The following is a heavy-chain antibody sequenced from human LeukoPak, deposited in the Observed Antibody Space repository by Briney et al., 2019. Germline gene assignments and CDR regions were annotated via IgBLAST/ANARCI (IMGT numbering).Heavy chain of an antibody. J-gene: IGHJ4*02. V-gene: IGHV3-7*01. D-gene: IGHD1-26*01. CDR1: GFTFSSYW. Sequence: GGSLRLSCAASGFTFSSYWMSWVRQAPGKGLEWVAHIEEDGSEKYYVDSVKGRFTISRDNTKNSLFLQMNSLRAEDTAVYYCARDESRIVGATRFDYWGQGTLVTVSS. CDR2: IEEDGSEK. CDR3: ARDESRIVGATRFDY.